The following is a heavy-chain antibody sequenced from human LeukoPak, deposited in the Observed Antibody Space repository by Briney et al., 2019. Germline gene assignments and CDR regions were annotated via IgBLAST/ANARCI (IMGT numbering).Heavy chain of an antibody. CDR2: IVVGSGNT. D-gene: IGHD4-17*01. CDR1: GFTFTSSA. CDR3: AADPRGLRSDGGFDY. Sequence: ASVKVSCKASGFTFTSSAVQWVRQARRQRLEWIGWIVVGSGNTNYAQKFQERVTITRDMSTSTAYMELSSLRSEDTAVYYCAADPRGLRSDGGFDYWGQGTLVTVSS. V-gene: IGHV1-58*01. J-gene: IGHJ4*02.